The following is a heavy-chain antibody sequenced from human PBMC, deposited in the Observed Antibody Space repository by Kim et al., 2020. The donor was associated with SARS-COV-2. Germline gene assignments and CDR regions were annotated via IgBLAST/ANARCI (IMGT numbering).Heavy chain of an antibody. D-gene: IGHD6-13*01. J-gene: IGHJ4*02. CDR1: GFTFSSYS. V-gene: IGHV3-21*01. CDR3: ARDWVAAAGTPDY. CDR2: ISSSSYI. Sequence: GGSLRLSCAASGFTFSSYSMNWVRQAPGKGLEWVSSISSSSYIYYADSVKGRFTISRDNAKNSLYLQMNSLRAEDTAVYYCARDWVAAAGTPDYWGQGTLVTVSS.